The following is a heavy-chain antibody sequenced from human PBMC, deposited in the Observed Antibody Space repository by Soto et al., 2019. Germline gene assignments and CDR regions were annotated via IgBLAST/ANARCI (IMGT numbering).Heavy chain of an antibody. J-gene: IGHJ6*02. V-gene: IGHV3-30*18. Sequence: GGSLRLSCAASGFTFSSYGMHWVRQAPGKGLEWVAVISYDGSNKYYADSVKGRFTISRDNSKNTLYLQMNSLRAEDTAVYYCAKDREEEGAYSGYDHYYYGMDVWGQGTTVTVSS. D-gene: IGHD5-12*01. CDR1: GFTFSSYG. CDR3: AKDREEEGAYSGYDHYYYGMDV. CDR2: ISYDGSNK.